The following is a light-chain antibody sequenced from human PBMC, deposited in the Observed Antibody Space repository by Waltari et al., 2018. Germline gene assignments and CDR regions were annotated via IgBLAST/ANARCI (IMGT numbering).Light chain of an antibody. CDR3: QQRSNWPPPSIT. CDR2: DAS. CDR1: QSVSSY. Sequence: EIVLTQSPATLSLSPGERATLSCRASQSVSSYLAWYQQKPGQAPRLLINDASNRATGIPARFSGSGSGTDFTLTISSLEPEDFAVYYCQQRSNWPPPSITFGQGTRLEIK. J-gene: IGKJ5*01. V-gene: IGKV3-11*01.